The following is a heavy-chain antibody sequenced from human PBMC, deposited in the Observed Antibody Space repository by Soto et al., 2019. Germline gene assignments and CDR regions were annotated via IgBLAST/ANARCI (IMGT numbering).Heavy chain of an antibody. CDR3: ARDLRYFDPWDH. J-gene: IGHJ4*02. CDR1: GFIFRDWF. V-gene: IGHV3-11*04. CDR2: ISKDSGSTI. D-gene: IGHD3-9*01. Sequence: GGSLRLSCAASGFIFRDWFMSWIRQAPGKGLEWISYISKDSGSTIYYADSVKGRFTISRDNAKNSLYLQMNSLRAEDTAVYYCARDLRYFDPWDHWGQGTLVTVSS.